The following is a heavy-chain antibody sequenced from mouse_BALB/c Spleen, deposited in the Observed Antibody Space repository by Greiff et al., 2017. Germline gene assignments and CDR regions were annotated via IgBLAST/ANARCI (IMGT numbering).Heavy chain of an antibody. D-gene: IGHD4-1*01. CDR3: ARDWEGFAY. V-gene: IGHV1-9*01. CDR2: ILPGSGST. J-gene: IGHJ3*01. CDR1: GYTFSSYW. Sequence: VHLVESGAELMKPGASVKISCKATGYTFSSYWIEWVKQRPGHGLEWIGEILPGSGSTNYNEKFKGKATFTADTSSNTAYMQLSSLTSEDSAVYYCARDWEGFAYWGQGTLVTVSA.